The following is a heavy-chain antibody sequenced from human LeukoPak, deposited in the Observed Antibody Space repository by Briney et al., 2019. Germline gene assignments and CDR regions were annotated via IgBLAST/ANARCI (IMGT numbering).Heavy chain of an antibody. CDR3: AKDLFLQK. CDR2: ISGGGETT. CDR1: GFTFNNYA. Sequence: PGGSLRLSCAASGFTFNNYAMNWVRQAPGKGLEWVSSISGGGETTYYADSAKGRFTISRDNSQNTLYLQMNSLRAEDTAVYYCAKDLFLQKWGQGTLVTVSS. J-gene: IGHJ4*02. V-gene: IGHV3-23*01.